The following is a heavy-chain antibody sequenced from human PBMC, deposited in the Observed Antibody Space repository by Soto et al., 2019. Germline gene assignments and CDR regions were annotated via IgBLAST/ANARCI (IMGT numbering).Heavy chain of an antibody. CDR1: GGSVSSGSYY. Sequence: QVQLQESGPGLVKPSETLSLTCTVSGGSVSSGSYYWSWIRQPPGKGLEWIGYIYYSGSTNYNPSLKSRVPISVATSKNQSTLRLSPVTAADTAVYYCARDHVWGSYLYLPYFASWAREPWSPSPQ. V-gene: IGHV4-61*01. J-gene: IGHJ4*02. CDR2: IYYSGST. CDR3: ARDHVWGSYLYLPYFAS. D-gene: IGHD3-16*02.